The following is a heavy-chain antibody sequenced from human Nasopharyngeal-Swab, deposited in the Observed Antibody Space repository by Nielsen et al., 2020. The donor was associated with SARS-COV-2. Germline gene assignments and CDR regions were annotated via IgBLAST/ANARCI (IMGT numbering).Heavy chain of an antibody. CDR1: GFTFSSYW. D-gene: IGHD3-16*02. CDR3: ARDLYYDYVWGSYRYENYYYGMDV. CDR2: INSDGSST. Sequence: GESLKISCAASGFTFSSYWMHWVRQAPGKGLLWVSRINSDGSSTSYADSVKGRFTISRDNAKNTLYLQMNSLRAEDTAVYYCARDLYYDYVWGSYRYENYYYGMDVWGQGTTVTVSS. V-gene: IGHV3-74*01. J-gene: IGHJ6*02.